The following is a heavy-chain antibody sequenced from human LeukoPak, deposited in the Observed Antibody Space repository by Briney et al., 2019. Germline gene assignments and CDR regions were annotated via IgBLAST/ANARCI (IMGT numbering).Heavy chain of an antibody. D-gene: IGHD4-23*01. CDR2: ICDDEST. CDR3: ARLLWGNSNPTYHYFDL. Sequence: SETLSLTCTVSGHSFNSDCWSWVRQPPGKRLEFIAYICDDESTNYNPSLGGRATIPKDTSKNQFSLEVTSVTAADTAVYYCARLLWGNSNPTYHYFDLWGRGTLVTVSS. V-gene: IGHV4-59*08. J-gene: IGHJ2*01. CDR1: GHSFNSDC.